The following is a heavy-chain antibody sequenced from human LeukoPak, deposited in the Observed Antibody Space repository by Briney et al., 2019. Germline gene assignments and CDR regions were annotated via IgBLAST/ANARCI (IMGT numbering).Heavy chain of an antibody. CDR1: GDIVSSNSAA. J-gene: IGHJ3*02. Sequence: SQTLSLTCAISGDIVSSNSAAWNWIRQSPSRGLEWLGRTYSRSKWYTDYAVSVKSRITINTDTSRNQFSLQLNSVTPEDTAVYYCARDTTGTTYAFDIWGQGTMVTVSS. CDR3: ARDTTGTTYAFDI. V-gene: IGHV6-1*01. D-gene: IGHD1-1*01. CDR2: TYSRSKWYT.